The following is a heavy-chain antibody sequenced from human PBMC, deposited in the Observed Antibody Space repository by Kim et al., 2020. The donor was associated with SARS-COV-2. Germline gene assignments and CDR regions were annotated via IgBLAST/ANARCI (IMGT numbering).Heavy chain of an antibody. D-gene: IGHD3-9*01. V-gene: IGHV4-34*13. J-gene: IGHJ4*02. CDR3: ARDPLVRYFDSYTS. Sequence: NHSRKSRCTFSGDTSKHQFSLKLSSVTAADTAVYYCARDPLVRYFDSYTSWGQGTLVTVSS.